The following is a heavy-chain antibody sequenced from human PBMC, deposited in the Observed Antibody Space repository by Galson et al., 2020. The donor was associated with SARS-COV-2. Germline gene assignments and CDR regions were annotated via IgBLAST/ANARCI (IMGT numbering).Heavy chain of an antibody. Sequence: SETLSLTCTVSGGSISSSIYFWGWIRQPPGKALQWIGTTYASGRTYYDPSLKSRLTISVDTSKNQFSLKLSSVTAADTAVYYCARHGRGELLFPFDYWGQGILVTVSS. V-gene: IGHV4-39*01. CDR2: TYASGRT. CDR1: GGSISSSIYF. CDR3: ARHGRGELLFPFDY. J-gene: IGHJ4*02. D-gene: IGHD1-26*01.